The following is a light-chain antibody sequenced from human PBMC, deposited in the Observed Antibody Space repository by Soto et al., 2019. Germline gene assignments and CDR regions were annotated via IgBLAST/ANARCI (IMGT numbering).Light chain of an antibody. CDR3: QQANSFPWT. CDR1: QGNGSW. Sequence: DIQMTQSPSSVSASVGDRVTITCRASQGNGSWLAWYQQKPGKAPNLLIYAASSLQSGVPSRFSGSGSGTDFTLTIGSLQPEDFAIYHCQQANSFPWTFGQGTKVEIK. CDR2: AAS. V-gene: IGKV1-12*01. J-gene: IGKJ1*01.